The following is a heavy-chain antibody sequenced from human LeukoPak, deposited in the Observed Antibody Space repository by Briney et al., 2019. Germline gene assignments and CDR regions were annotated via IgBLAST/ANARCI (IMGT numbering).Heavy chain of an antibody. Sequence: KPSETLSLTCAVYGGSFSGYYWSWIRQPPGKGLEWIGEINHSGSTNYNPSLKSRVTISVDTSKNQFSLKLSSVTAADTAVYYCARGSRFWSGYLRRVVRAXPYFDXRGQGTLVTVS. CDR3: ARGSRFWSGYLRRVVRAXPYFDX. CDR2: INHSGST. CDR1: GGSFSGYY. J-gene: IGHJ4*02. D-gene: IGHD3-3*01. V-gene: IGHV4-34*01.